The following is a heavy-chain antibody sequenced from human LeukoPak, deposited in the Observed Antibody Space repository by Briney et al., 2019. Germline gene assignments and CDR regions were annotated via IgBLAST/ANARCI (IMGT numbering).Heavy chain of an antibody. J-gene: IGHJ4*02. CDR1: GFTFDDYA. CDR2: ISWNSGSI. D-gene: IGHD3-10*01. V-gene: IGHV3-9*01. Sequence: SLRLSCAASGFTFDDYAMHWVRQAPGKGLEWVSGISWNSGSIGYADSVKGRFTVSRDNAKNSLYLQMNSLRAEDTALYYCARDTYYGSGSYYDWGQGTLVTVSS. CDR3: ARDTYYGSGSYYD.